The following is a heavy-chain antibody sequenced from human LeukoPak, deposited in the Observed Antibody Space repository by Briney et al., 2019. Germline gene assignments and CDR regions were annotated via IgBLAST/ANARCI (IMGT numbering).Heavy chain of an antibody. V-gene: IGHV3-30*04. Sequence: GGSLRLSCAASGLTFSSYAMHWVRQAPGKGLEWVAVLSYAGINKYYADSVKGRFTISSDNSKNTLYLQVNSLRAEDTAVYYCARERIKDYYYGMDVWGQGTTVTVSS. D-gene: IGHD3-10*01. J-gene: IGHJ6*02. CDR3: ARERIKDYYYGMDV. CDR1: GLTFSSYA. CDR2: LSYAGINK.